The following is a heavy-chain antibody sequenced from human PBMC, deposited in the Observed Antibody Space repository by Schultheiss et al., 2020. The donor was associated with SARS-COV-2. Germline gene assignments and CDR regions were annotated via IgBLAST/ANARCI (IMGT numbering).Heavy chain of an antibody. J-gene: IGHJ4*02. CDR3: AKYQEAYDYIWGSYRYNEGGFDY. CDR1: GFTFDDYA. CDR2: ISWNSGSI. D-gene: IGHD3-16*02. Sequence: GGSLRLSCAASGFTFDDYAMHWVRQAPGKGLEWVSGISWNSGSIGYADSVKGRFTISRDNAKNSLYLQMNSLRAEDTAVYYCAKYQEAYDYIWGSYRYNEGGFDYWGQGTLVTVSS. V-gene: IGHV3-9*01.